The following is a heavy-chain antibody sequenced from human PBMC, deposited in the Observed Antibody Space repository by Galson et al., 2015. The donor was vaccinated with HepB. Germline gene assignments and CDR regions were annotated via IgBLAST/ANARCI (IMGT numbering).Heavy chain of an antibody. V-gene: IGHV3-30-3*01. Sequence: SLRLSCAASGFTFSSYAMHWVRQAPGKGLEWVAVISYDGSNKYYADSVKGRFTISRDNSKNTLYLQMNSLRAEDTAVYYCARDRGGYSGYWVFYYYYYGMDVWGQGTTVTVSS. D-gene: IGHD5-12*01. J-gene: IGHJ6*02. CDR2: ISYDGSNK. CDR3: ARDRGGYSGYWVFYYYYYGMDV. CDR1: GFTFSSYA.